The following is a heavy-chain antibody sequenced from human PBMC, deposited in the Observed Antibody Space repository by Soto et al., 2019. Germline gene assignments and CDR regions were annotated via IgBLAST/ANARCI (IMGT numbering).Heavy chain of an antibody. D-gene: IGHD4-17*01. Sequence: GASVKVSCKASGGTFSRYTISWVRQAPGQGLEWMGRIIPILGIANYAQKFQGRVTITADKSTSTAYMELSSLRSEDTAVYYCARSPGDYLAYFDYWGQGTLVTVSS. J-gene: IGHJ4*02. V-gene: IGHV1-69*02. CDR2: IIPILGIA. CDR3: ARSPGDYLAYFDY. CDR1: GGTFSRYT.